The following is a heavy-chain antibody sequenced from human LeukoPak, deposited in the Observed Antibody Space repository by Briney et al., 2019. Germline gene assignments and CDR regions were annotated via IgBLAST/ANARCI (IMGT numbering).Heavy chain of an antibody. CDR1: GYSFTSYW. V-gene: IGHV5-51*01. CDR2: IYPDESNT. CDR3: ARGPRAAADDY. Sequence: GESLKISCKGSGYSFTSYWIGWVRQMPGKGLEWMGIIYPDESNTRYSPSFQGQVTISADKSISTAYLQWSSLKASDTAMYYCARGPRAAADDYWGQGTLVTVSS. D-gene: IGHD6-13*01. J-gene: IGHJ4*02.